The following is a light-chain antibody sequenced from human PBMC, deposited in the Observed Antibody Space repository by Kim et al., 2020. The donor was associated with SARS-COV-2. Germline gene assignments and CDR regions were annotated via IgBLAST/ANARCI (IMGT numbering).Light chain of an antibody. CDR1: QNVDKW. CDR3: QQDLSYSRYT. CDR2: EAS. V-gene: IGKV1-5*03. J-gene: IGKJ2*01. Sequence: EIQMTQSPSTLSASIGDRVTITCRASQNVDKWLAWYQQKPGKAPNLLIYEASTLETGVPSRFSGSGSGTEFTLTISSLQPEDFATYYCQQDLSYSRYTFGQGTKLEI.